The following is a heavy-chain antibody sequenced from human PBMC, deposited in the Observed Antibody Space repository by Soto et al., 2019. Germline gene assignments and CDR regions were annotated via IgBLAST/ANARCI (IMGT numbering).Heavy chain of an antibody. D-gene: IGHD1-1*01. CDR1: GFTFSSYG. CDR2: ISYDANNK. V-gene: IGHV3-30*18. Sequence: QVQLVESGGGVVQPGRSLRLSCAASGFTFSSYGMHWVRQAPGKGPEWVAVISYDANNKYYPDSVKGRFTISRDNSKNTIYLQMNSLRSDDTAVYYCAKEKPLTGRGYHFDYWGQGTLVTVSS. CDR3: AKEKPLTGRGYHFDY. J-gene: IGHJ4*02.